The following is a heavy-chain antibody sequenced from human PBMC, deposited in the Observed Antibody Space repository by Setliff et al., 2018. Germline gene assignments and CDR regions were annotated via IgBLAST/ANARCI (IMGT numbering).Heavy chain of an antibody. D-gene: IGHD3-22*01. Sequence: VASVKVSCKASGYTYTNYGITWVRQAPGQGLEWMGWINNYSFKTNYPQKFLGRVTMTTDTSTSTAYTELKSLRSDDTAVYYCARINFYVSSGYYYAPDYWGQGTLVTVSS. J-gene: IGHJ4*02. CDR2: INNYSFKT. V-gene: IGHV1-18*01. CDR1: GYTYTNYG. CDR3: ARINFYVSSGYYYAPDY.